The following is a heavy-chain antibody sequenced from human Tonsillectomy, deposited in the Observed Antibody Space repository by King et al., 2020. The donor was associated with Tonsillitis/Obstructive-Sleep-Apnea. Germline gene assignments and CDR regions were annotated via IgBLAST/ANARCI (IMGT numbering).Heavy chain of an antibody. V-gene: IGHV2-5*02. CDR2: IYWDDDK. J-gene: IGHJ5*02. D-gene: IGHD5-24*01. Sequence: ITLKESGPTLVKPTQTLTLTCTFSGFSLSTSGVGVGWIRQPPGTALEWLALIYWDDDKRYSPSLKSRLTITKDTSKNQVVLTMTNMDPVDTATYYCAHIGMATIENWFDPGGQGTLVTVSS. CDR3: AHIGMATIENWFDP. CDR1: GFSLSTSGVG.